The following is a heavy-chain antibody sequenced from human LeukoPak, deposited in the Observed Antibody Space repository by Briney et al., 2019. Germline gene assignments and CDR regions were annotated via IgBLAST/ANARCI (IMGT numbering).Heavy chain of an antibody. CDR3: ARDHTEYYDILTGYYSYYYYMDV. Sequence: ASVKVSCKASGYTFTSYGISWVRQATGQGLEWMGWMNPNSGNTGYAQKFQGRVTITRNTSISTAYMELSSLRSEDTAVYYCARDHTEYYDILTGYYSYYYYMDVWGKGTTVTISS. J-gene: IGHJ6*03. D-gene: IGHD3-9*01. CDR2: MNPNSGNT. CDR1: GYTFTSYG. V-gene: IGHV1-8*03.